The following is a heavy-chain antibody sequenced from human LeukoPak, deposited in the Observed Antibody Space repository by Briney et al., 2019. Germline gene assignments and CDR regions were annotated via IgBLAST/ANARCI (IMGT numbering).Heavy chain of an antibody. J-gene: IGHJ4*02. CDR2: IYYSGST. CDR1: GVSISSYY. D-gene: IGHD3-10*01. Sequence: SETLSLTCTVSGVSISSYYWSWIRQPPGKGLEWIGYIYYSGSTNYNPSLKSRVTISVDTSKNQFSLKLSSVTAADTAVYYCARELYGYVDYWGQGTLVTVSS. V-gene: IGHV4-59*01. CDR3: ARELYGYVDY.